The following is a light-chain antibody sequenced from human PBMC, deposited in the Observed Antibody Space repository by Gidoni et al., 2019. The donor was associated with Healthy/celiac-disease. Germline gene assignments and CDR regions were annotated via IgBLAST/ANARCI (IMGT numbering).Light chain of an antibody. CDR1: QSISSW. CDR3: QQYKSYSPWT. J-gene: IGKJ1*01. V-gene: IGKV1-5*01. Sequence: DIQMTQSPSTLSASVGDRVTITCRASQSISSWLAWYQQKPGKAPKLLIYDASSLESGVPSRFSVSGSGTEFTLTISSLQPEDFATYYCQQYKSYSPWTFGQGTKVEIK. CDR2: DAS.